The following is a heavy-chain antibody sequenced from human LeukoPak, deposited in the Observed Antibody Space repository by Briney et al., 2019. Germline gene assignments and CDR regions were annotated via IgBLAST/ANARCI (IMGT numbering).Heavy chain of an antibody. Sequence: GSLRLSCAASGFTFSSYEMNWVRQAPGKGLEWIGSIYYSGSTYYNPSLKSRVTISVDTSKNQFSLKLSSVTAADTAVYYCARDYCGGDSCHAFDIWGQGTMVTVSS. J-gene: IGHJ3*02. CDR3: ARDYCGGDSCHAFDI. V-gene: IGHV4-39*07. CDR2: IYYSGST. CDR1: GFTFSSYE. D-gene: IGHD2-21*02.